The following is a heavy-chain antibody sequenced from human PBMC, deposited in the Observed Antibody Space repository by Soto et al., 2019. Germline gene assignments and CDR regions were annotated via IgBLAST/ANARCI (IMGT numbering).Heavy chain of an antibody. CDR3: ATAIADDAFDI. D-gene: IGHD2-2*01. CDR1: GYTFTSYA. J-gene: IGHJ3*02. CDR2: INAGNGNT. Sequence: ASVKVSCKASGYTFTSYAMHWVRQAPGQRLEWMGWINAGNGNTKYSQKFQGRVTITRDTSASTAYMELSSLRFEDTAVYFCATAIADDAFDIWGRGTMVTVSS. V-gene: IGHV1-3*01.